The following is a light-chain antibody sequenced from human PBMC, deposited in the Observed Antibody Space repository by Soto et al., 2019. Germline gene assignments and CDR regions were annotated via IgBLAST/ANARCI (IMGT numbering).Light chain of an antibody. CDR2: GAS. CDR1: QSVSNNY. J-gene: IGKJ5*01. CDR3: QQYGSSPT. Sequence: EIVLTQSPGTLSLSPGERATLSCRASQSVSNNYLAWYQQKPGQAPRRLIYGASTRATGIPDRFSGSGSGTEFTLTISRLEPEDFAVYYCQQYGSSPTFGEGTRLE. V-gene: IGKV3-20*01.